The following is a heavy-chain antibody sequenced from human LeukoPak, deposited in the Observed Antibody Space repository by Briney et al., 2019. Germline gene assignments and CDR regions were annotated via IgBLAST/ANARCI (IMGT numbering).Heavy chain of an antibody. V-gene: IGHV3-7*01. Sequence: PGGSLRRSCAASGFTFSSYWMSWVRQAPGKGLEWVANIKQDGSEKYYVDSVKGRFAISRDNAKNSLYLQMNSLRAEDTAVYYCARRMTTVTAYFDYWGQGTLVTVSS. D-gene: IGHD4-11*01. CDR3: ARRMTTVTAYFDY. CDR1: GFTFSSYW. CDR2: IKQDGSEK. J-gene: IGHJ4*02.